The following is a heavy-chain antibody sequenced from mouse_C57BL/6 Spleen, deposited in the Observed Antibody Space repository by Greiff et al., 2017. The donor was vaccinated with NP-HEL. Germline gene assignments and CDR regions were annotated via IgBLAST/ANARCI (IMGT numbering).Heavy chain of an antibody. Sequence: VQLQQSGAELMKPGASVKLSCKATGYTFTGYWIEWVKQRPGHGLEWIGEILPGSGSTNYNEKFKGKATFTADTSSNTAYMQLSSLTTEDSAIYYCARIEVYYDYDDRLWDYWGQGTSVTVSS. D-gene: IGHD2-4*01. CDR1: GYTFTGYW. J-gene: IGHJ4*01. CDR2: ILPGSGST. V-gene: IGHV1-9*01. CDR3: ARIEVYYDYDDRLWDY.